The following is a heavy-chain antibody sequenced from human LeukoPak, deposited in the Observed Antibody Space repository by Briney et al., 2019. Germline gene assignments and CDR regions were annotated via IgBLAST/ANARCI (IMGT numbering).Heavy chain of an antibody. CDR1: GFTFSGSA. CDR3: TIWFGEPLRDY. CDR2: IRNKANNYAT. V-gene: IGHV3-73*01. D-gene: IGHD3-10*01. J-gene: IGHJ4*02. Sequence: GGSLRLSCAASGFTFSGSAMHWVRQASGKGLEWVGRIRNKANNYATTYAASVKGRFTVSRDDSKNTAFLQMNSLKTEDTAVYYCTIWFGEPLRDYWGQGTPVTVSS.